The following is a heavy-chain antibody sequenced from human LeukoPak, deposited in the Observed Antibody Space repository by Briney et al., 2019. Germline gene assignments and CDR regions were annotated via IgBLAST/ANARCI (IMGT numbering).Heavy chain of an antibody. D-gene: IGHD3-9*01. CDR1: GYTFTIYG. V-gene: IGHV1-18*01. CDR3: ARSENLRYFDWYDY. CDR2: ISAYNGNT. Sequence: ASVTVSCTSSGYTFTIYGISWVRQAPGQGLEWMGWISAYNGNTNYAQKLQGRVTMTTDTSTSTAYMELRSLRSDDTAVYYCARSENLRYFDWYDYWGQGTLVTVSS. J-gene: IGHJ4*02.